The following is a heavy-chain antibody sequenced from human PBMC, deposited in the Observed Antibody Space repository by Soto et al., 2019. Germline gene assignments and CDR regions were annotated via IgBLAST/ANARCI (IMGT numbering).Heavy chain of an antibody. CDR2: ISGSGGST. Sequence: GGSLRLSCAASGFTFSSYAMSWVRQAPGKGLEWVSAISGSGGSTYYADSVKGRFTISRDNSKNTLYLQMNSLRAEDTAVYYCAKDRSRGVGSSGWHDAFDIWGQGTMVTVSS. D-gene: IGHD6-19*01. CDR1: GFTFSSYA. V-gene: IGHV3-23*01. CDR3: AKDRSRGVGSSGWHDAFDI. J-gene: IGHJ3*02.